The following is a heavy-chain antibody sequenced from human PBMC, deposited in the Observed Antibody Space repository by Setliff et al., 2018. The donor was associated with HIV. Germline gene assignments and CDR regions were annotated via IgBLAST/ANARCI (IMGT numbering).Heavy chain of an antibody. D-gene: IGHD2-2*01. CDR2: IIPISGTV. CDR3: ARDFGGYCSSMSCPGLFDP. CDR1: GYTFTGYY. Sequence: SVKVSCKASGYTFTGYYMHWVRQAPGQGLEWMGGIIPISGTVNYAQKFWGRVTITADKSTSTAYMELSSLRSEDTAVYYCARDFGGYCSSMSCPGLFDPWGQGTLVTVSS. J-gene: IGHJ5*02. V-gene: IGHV1-69*06.